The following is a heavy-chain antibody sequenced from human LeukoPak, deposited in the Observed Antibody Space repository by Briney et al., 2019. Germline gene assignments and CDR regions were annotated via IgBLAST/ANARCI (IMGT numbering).Heavy chain of an antibody. CDR2: IYSDDST. J-gene: IGHJ4*02. V-gene: IGHV3-53*01. D-gene: IGHD4-23*01. CDR3: ARDIYGANPFDY. Sequence: GGSLRLSCAASGFTVSSNYMSWVRQAPGKGLEWVSVIYSDDSTYYADSVKGRFTISRDNSKNTLYLQMNSLRAEDTAVYYCARDIYGANPFDYWGQGTLVTVSS. CDR1: GFTVSSNY.